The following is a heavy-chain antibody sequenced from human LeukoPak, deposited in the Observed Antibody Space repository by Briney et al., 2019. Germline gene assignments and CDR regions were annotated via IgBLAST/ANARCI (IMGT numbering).Heavy chain of an antibody. CDR1: GFPFTTYW. V-gene: IGHV3-7*01. CDR2: IKDDGSQT. CDR3: PTWQFWSGYHFEY. Sequence: GGSLRLSCVASGFPFTTYWMSWVRQAPGKGLEWVANIKDDGSQTYSVDSVKGRFTLSRDNAKNSIYLQMNGLTTDDTAVYYCPTWQFWSGYHFEYWGQGAHVTVSS. J-gene: IGHJ4*02. D-gene: IGHD3-3*02.